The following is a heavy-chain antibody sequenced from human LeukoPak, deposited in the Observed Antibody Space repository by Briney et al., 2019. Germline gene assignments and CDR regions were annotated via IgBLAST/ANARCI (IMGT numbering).Heavy chain of an antibody. CDR2: INHSGST. D-gene: IGHD3-10*01. V-gene: IGHV4-34*01. Sequence: PSETLSLTCAVYDGSFSGYYWSWIRQPPGKGLEWIGEINHSGSTNYNPSLKSRVTISLDTSKSQFSLKVRYVTAADTAVYYCARGRTYIMVRGVIFDYWGQGTLVTVSS. J-gene: IGHJ4*02. CDR1: DGSFSGYY. CDR3: ARGRTYIMVRGVIFDY.